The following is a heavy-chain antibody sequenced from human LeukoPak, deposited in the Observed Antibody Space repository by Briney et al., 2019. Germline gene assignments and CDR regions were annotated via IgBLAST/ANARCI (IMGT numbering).Heavy chain of an antibody. CDR2: ISTSGTTT. J-gene: IGHJ4*02. V-gene: IGHV3-11*04. D-gene: IGHD2-2*01. Sequence: GGSLRLSCAASGFTFSDYYMSWIRQAPGKGLEWVSYISTSGTTTYYGDSVKGRFTISRDNAKNSLYLQMNSLRAEDTAVYYCARNLPAADYWGQGTLVTVSS. CDR3: ARNLPAADY. CDR1: GFTFSDYY.